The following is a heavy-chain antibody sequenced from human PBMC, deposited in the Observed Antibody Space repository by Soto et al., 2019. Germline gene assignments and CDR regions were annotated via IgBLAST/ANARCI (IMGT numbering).Heavy chain of an antibody. CDR1: GFTFSSYA. CDR2: ISGSGGST. J-gene: IGHJ4*02. V-gene: IGHV3-23*01. Sequence: GGSLRLSCAASGFTFSSYAMSWVRQAPGKGLEWVSAISGSGGSTYYADSVKGRFTISRDNSKNTLYLQMNSLRAEDTAVYYCAKAHYDSSGYSLALDYWGQGTLVTVPQ. CDR3: AKAHYDSSGYSLALDY. D-gene: IGHD3-22*01.